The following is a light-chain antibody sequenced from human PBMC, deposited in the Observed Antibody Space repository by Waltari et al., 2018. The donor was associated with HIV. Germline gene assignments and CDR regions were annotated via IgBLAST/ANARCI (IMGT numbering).Light chain of an antibody. J-gene: IGLJ2*01. CDR1: SLRSYY. Sequence: SSELTQDPAVSVALGQTVRITCHGDSLRSYYASWYQQKPGQAPVLVIYGKNNRPSGIPDRFSGSSSGNTASLTITGAQAEDEADYYCNSRDSSGNHLLFGGGTKLTVL. CDR3: NSRDSSGNHLL. CDR2: GKN. V-gene: IGLV3-19*01.